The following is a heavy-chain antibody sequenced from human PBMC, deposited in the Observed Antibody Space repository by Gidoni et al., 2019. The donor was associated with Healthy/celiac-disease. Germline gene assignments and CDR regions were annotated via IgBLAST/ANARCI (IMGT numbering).Heavy chain of an antibody. J-gene: IGHJ4*02. D-gene: IGHD6-13*01. CDR1: AGSLSSSSYY. V-gene: IGHV4-39*01. Sequence: LQLQESCPGLVKPSATLSLPCTVSAGSLSSSSYYWGWNRQPPGQGLEWIGSIYYSGSTYYNPTLKSRVTISVDTSKNQFSLKLSSVTDADTAVYYCARTAAAGPYYFDYWGQGTLVTVSS. CDR3: ARTAAAGPYYFDY. CDR2: IYYSGST.